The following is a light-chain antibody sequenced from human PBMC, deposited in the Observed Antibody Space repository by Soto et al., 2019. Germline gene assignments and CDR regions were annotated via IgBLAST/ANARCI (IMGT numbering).Light chain of an antibody. V-gene: IGLV1-36*01. Sequence: QSVLTRPPCVSVAPRQRVTGSCSGSSSNIGSNAVNWYQQFPGKAPKLLIYYDDLLASGVSARFSGSKSGTSASLAVSGLQSEDEADYYCAAWDDSTKSHVFGTGTKVTVL. CDR1: SSNIGSNA. CDR3: AAWDDSTKSHV. J-gene: IGLJ1*01. CDR2: YDD.